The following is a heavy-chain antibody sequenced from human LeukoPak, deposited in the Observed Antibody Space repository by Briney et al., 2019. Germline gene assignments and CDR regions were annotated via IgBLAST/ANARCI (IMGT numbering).Heavy chain of an antibody. CDR2: IYFRGSI. Sequence: SETLSLTCTVSGVSISSSSYFWAWLRQPPGKGLEWIGSIYFRGSISYSPSLKSRVIISVDASQNQFSLRLSSVTAADTAVYYCARVSFYDGQQLVFDYWGQGTLVTVSS. D-gene: IGHD6-13*01. V-gene: IGHV4-39*07. J-gene: IGHJ4*02. CDR3: ARVSFYDGQQLVFDY. CDR1: GVSISSSSYF.